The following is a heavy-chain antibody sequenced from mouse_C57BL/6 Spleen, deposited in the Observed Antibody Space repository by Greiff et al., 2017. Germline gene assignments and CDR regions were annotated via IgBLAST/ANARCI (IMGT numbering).Heavy chain of an antibody. CDR2: IDPSDSYT. CDR1: GYTFTSYW. CDR3: ARSMDPPSLDY. Sequence: QVQLQQPGAELVMPGASVKLSCKASGYTFTSYWMHWVKQRPGQGLEWIGEIDPSDSYTNYNQKFKGKSTVTVDKSSSTAYMQLSSLTSEDSADYYCARSMDPPSLDYWGQGTSVTVSS. J-gene: IGHJ4*01. V-gene: IGHV1-69*01.